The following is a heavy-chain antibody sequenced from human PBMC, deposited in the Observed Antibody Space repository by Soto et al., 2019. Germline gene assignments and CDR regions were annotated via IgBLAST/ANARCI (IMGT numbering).Heavy chain of an antibody. V-gene: IGHV4-59*08. CDR2: IYYSGST. CDR1: GGSISIYY. J-gene: IGHJ4*02. Sequence: PSETLSLTCTVSGGSISIYYWSWIRQPPGKGLEWIGYIYYSGSTNYNPSLKSRVTISVDTSKNQFSLKLSSVTAADTAVYYCARLAAAAGQIDYWGQGTLVTVSS. CDR3: ARLAAAAGQIDY. D-gene: IGHD6-13*01.